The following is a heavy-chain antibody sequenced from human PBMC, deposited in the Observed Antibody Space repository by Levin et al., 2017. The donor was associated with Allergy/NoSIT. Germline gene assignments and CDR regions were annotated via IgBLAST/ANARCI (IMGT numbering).Heavy chain of an antibody. CDR3: ATSPHYGDPKGVEAFDI. J-gene: IGHJ3*02. CDR2: FDPEDGET. V-gene: IGHV1-24*01. CDR1: GYTLTELS. Sequence: GESLKISCKVSGYTLTELSMHWVRQAPGKGLEWMGGFDPEDGETIYAQKFQGRVTMTEDTSTDTAYMELSSLRSEDTAVYYCATSPHYGDPKGVEAFDIWGQGTMVTVSS. D-gene: IGHD4-17*01.